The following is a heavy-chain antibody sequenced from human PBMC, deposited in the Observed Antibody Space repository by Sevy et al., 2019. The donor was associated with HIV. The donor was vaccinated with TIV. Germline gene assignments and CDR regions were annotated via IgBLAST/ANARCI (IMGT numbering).Heavy chain of an antibody. Sequence: GGSLRLSCVASGFTFNNFWMAWVRQAPVKGLEWFANVKPDGSESDHVGSVKGRFTISRDNAKNSLYLQMNGLTAEDTAVYYCARDVGGGYFDYWGQGTLVTVSS. CDR3: ARDVGGGYFDY. CDR2: VKPDGSES. D-gene: IGHD3-16*01. J-gene: IGHJ4*01. V-gene: IGHV3-7*03. CDR1: GFTFNNFW.